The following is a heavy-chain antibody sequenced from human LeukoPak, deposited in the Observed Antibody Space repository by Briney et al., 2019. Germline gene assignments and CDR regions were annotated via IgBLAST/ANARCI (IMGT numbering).Heavy chain of an antibody. V-gene: IGHV4-34*01. J-gene: IGHJ5*02. CDR1: GGSFSGYY. Sequence: PSEALSLTCAVYGGSFSGYYWSWIRQPPGKGLEWIGEINHSGSTDYNPSLTSRVTISVDTSKNQFSLKLSSVPAADTAVYYCARGAPRYCSSTSCYKGARNWFDPWGQGTLVTVSS. CDR3: ARGAPRYCSSTSCYKGARNWFDP. CDR2: INHSGST. D-gene: IGHD2-2*02.